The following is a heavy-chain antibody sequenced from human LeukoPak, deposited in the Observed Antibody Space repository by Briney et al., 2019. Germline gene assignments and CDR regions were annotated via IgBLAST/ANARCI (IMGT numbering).Heavy chain of an antibody. CDR3: TRVIVAVPGYFDYFDF. D-gene: IGHD6-19*01. V-gene: IGHV3-7*01. CDR1: GFTFTNHW. J-gene: IGHJ4*02. CDR2: INEDGSNK. Sequence: GGSLRLSCAASGFTFTNHWMSWVRQAPGKGLEWVANINEDGSNKWHLGSVKGRFTVSRDNARNSLYLQMNSLRVEDTAVYYCTRVIVAVPGYFDYFDFWGQGVLVTVSS.